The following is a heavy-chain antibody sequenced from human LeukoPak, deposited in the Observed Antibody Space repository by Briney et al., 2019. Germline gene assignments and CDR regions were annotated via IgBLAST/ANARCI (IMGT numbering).Heavy chain of an antibody. J-gene: IGHJ3*02. CDR3: AGDRYCSGGSCYSAFHDFDS. CDR2: IYYSRGT. D-gene: IGHD2-15*01. Sequence: SATLSVTCKASGGSFSSYYWSWIRQPPGKGLEWIGYIYYSRGTNNNPSLKSRVATSADASKNRFSLKVRSGTSADAAVDYCAGDRYCSGGSCYSAFHDFDSWGQGTMVTVSS. CDR1: GGSFSSYY. V-gene: IGHV4-59*01.